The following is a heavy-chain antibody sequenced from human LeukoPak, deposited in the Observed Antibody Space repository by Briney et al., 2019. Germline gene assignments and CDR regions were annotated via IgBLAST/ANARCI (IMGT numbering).Heavy chain of an antibody. CDR2: IIPILGIA. Sequence: GASAKVSCKASGCTFSSYAISWVRQAPGQGLEWMGRIIPILGIANYAQKFQGRVTITADKSTSTAYMELSSLRSEDTAVYYCARGRVDPNGSFDYWGQGTLVTVSS. J-gene: IGHJ4*02. V-gene: IGHV1-69*04. D-gene: IGHD3-10*01. CDR1: GCTFSSYA. CDR3: ARGRVDPNGSFDY.